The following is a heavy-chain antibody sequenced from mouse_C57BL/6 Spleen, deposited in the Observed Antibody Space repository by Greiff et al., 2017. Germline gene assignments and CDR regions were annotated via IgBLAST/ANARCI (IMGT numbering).Heavy chain of an antibody. J-gene: IGHJ3*01. CDR3: AREDGLSAWFAY. Sequence: QVQLQQSGTELVKPGASVKLSCKASGYTFTSYWMHWVKQRPGQGLEWIGNINPSNGGTNYNEKFKSKATLTVDKSSSTAYMQLSSLTSEDSAVYYCAREDGLSAWFAYWGQGTLVTVSA. V-gene: IGHV1-53*01. CDR1: GYTFTSYW. D-gene: IGHD6-5*01. CDR2: INPSNGGT.